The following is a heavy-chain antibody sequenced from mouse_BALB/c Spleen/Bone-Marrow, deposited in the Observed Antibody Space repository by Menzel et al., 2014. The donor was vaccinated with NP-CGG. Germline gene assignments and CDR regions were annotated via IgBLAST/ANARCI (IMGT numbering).Heavy chain of an antibody. CDR3: ARGYGNYGYAMDY. CDR1: GFSLTNYG. CDR2: IWTGGST. D-gene: IGHD2-1*01. V-gene: IGHV2-9*02. Sequence: VKVVDSGPGLVAPSQSLSITCTVSGFSLTNYGVHWVRQPPGKGLEWLGVIWTGGSTNYNSALMSRLSFSKDNSKSQVFLKMNSLQTDDRAMYYCARGYGNYGYAMDYWGQGTSVTVSS. J-gene: IGHJ4*01.